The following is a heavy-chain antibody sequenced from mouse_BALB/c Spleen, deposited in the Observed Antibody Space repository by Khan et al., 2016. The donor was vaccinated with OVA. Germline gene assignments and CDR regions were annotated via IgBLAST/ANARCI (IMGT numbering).Heavy chain of an antibody. D-gene: IGHD1-1*01. CDR3: ARRGLRWDLDY. J-gene: IGHJ2*01. Sequence: QVQLKQSGAELAKPGASVKMSCKASGYTFINYWILWVKQRPGQGLEWIGYINPSTGYTAYNQNFKDKATLTADKSSSTAYMQLSSLTSEDSAVYYCARRGLRWDLDYGGQGTTRTVSS. CDR1: GYTFINYW. CDR2: INPSTGYT. V-gene: IGHV1-7*01.